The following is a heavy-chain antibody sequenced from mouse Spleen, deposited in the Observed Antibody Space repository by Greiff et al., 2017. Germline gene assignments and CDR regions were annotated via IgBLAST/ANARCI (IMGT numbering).Heavy chain of an antibody. D-gene: IGHD2-4*01. CDR3: ARVYDYDGGPFAY. CDR1: GFSLTSYG. J-gene: IGHJ3*01. V-gene: IGHV2-2*01. Sequence: QVQLKQSGPGLVQPSQSLSITCTVSGFSLTSYGVHWVRQSPGKGLEWLGVIWSGGSTDYNAAFISRLSISKDNSKSQVFFKMNSLQADDTAIYYCARVYDYDGGPFAYWGQGTLVTVSA. CDR2: IWSGGST.